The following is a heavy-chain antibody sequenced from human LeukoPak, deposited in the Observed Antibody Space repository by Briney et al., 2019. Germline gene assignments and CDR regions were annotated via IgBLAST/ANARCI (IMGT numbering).Heavy chain of an antibody. CDR1: GGSISSYY. Sequence: SETLSLTCTVSGGSISSYYWSWIRQPPGKGLEWIGYIYYSGSTNYNPSLKSRVTISVDTSKNQFSLKLSSVTAADTAVYYCARHWSSSWYQRYNMDVWGQGTTVTVSS. J-gene: IGHJ6*02. V-gene: IGHV4-59*08. D-gene: IGHD6-13*01. CDR2: IYYSGST. CDR3: ARHWSSSWYQRYNMDV.